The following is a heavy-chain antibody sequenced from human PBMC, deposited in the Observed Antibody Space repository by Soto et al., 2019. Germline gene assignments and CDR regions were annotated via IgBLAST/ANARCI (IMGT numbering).Heavy chain of an antibody. CDR2: IYHSGST. Sequence: QVQLQESGPGLVKPSGTLSLTCAVSSGSIDSSNWWSWVRQPPGKGLEWIGAIYHSGSTNYNPSHKSRVTISVDKSKNHFSLKLTSVTAADTAVYYCARDRSSGSYYYWYFDYWGQGTLVTVSS. CDR3: ARDRSSGSYYYWYFDY. CDR1: SGSIDSSNW. J-gene: IGHJ4*02. V-gene: IGHV4-4*02. D-gene: IGHD3-10*01.